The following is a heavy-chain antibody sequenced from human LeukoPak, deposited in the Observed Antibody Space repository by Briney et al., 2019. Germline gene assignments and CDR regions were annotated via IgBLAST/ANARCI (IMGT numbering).Heavy chain of an antibody. J-gene: IGHJ5*02. Sequence: ASVKVSCKASGFTFTSSAVQWVRQARGQRLEWIGWIVVGSGNTNYAQKFQERVTITRDMSTSTAYMELSSLRSEDTAVYYCAADYSNYLRTFDPWGQGTLVTVSS. CDR1: GFTFTSSA. CDR3: AADYSNYLRTFDP. V-gene: IGHV1-58*01. D-gene: IGHD4-11*01. CDR2: IVVGSGNT.